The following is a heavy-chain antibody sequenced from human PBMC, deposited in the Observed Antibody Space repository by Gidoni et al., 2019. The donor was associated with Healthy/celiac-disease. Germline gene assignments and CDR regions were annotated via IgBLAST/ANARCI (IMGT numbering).Heavy chain of an antibody. V-gene: IGHV3-49*03. Sequence: EVQLVESGGGLVQPGRSLRLSCTASGFTFGDYAMSWFRQAPGKGLEWVGFIRSKAYGGTTEYAASVKGRFTISRDDSKSIAYLQMNSLKTEDTAVYYCTRLLDYYDSSGSFDYWGQGTLVTVSS. CDR2: IRSKAYGGTT. J-gene: IGHJ4*02. CDR1: GFTFGDYA. D-gene: IGHD3-22*01. CDR3: TRLLDYYDSSGSFDY.